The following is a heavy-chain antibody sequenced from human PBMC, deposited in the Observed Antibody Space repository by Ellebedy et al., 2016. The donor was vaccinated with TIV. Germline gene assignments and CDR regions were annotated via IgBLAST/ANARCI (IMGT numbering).Heavy chain of an antibody. Sequence: MPSETLSLTCSVSGGSISSYQLSWIRQPAGTGLEWIGRIFAGGTTTYNPSLKSRVTMSLDTSGTKFSLHLRSVTARDTAVYSCARDVYCTGGSWFRLVAMDVWGQGTTVTV. D-gene: IGHD2-8*02. V-gene: IGHV4-4*07. CDR3: ARDVYCTGGSWFRLVAMDV. CDR2: IFAGGTT. CDR1: GGSISSYQ. J-gene: IGHJ6*02.